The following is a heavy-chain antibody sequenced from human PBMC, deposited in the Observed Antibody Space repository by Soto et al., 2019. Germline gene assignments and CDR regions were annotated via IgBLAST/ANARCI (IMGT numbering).Heavy chain of an antibody. CDR3: ARFFVETGESSGWPWSFHY. CDR1: GFIVTSYG. CDR2: VSGGGGTT. Sequence: GSLRLCCAASGFIVTSYGMSWVRKAPGKGLEWVSAVSGGGGTTYYAGSVKGRFTISRDNSKNTLFLQMHSLRAEDTAVYYCARFFVETGESSGWPWSFHYWGQGTLVTVSS. D-gene: IGHD6-25*01. J-gene: IGHJ4*02. V-gene: IGHV3-23*01.